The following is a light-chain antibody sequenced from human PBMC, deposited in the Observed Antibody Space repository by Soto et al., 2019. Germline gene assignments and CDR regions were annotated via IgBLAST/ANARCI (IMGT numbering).Light chain of an antibody. CDR3: SSYTSSSTLLYV. CDR2: DVS. V-gene: IGLV2-14*01. J-gene: IGLJ1*01. CDR1: SSDVGGYNY. Sequence: QSALTQPASVSGSPGQSITISCTGTSSDVGGYNYVSWYQQHPGKAPKLMIYDVSNRPSGVSNRFSGSKSGNTASLTISGLQAVDEADYYCSSYTSSSTLLYVVGTGTKLTVL.